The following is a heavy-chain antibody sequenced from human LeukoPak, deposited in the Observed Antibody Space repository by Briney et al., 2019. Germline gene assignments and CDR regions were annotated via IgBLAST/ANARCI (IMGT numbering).Heavy chain of an antibody. CDR3: ASGIAATG. J-gene: IGHJ4*02. CDR2: ISWNSGSI. CDR1: GFTFDDYA. V-gene: IGHV3-9*01. Sequence: PGGSLRLSCAASGFTFDDYAMHWVRQAPGKGLEWVSGISWNSGSIGYADSVKGRFTISRDNAKNSLYLQMNSLRAEDTAVYYCASGIAATGWGQGTLVTVSS. D-gene: IGHD6-13*01.